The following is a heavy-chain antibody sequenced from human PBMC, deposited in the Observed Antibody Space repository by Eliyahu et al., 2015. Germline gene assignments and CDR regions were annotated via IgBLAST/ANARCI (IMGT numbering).Heavy chain of an antibody. D-gene: IGHD6-19*01. CDR2: INNSGST. CDR3: ARGSSGWYSRTMCFDY. J-gene: IGHJ4*02. Sequence: QVQLQQWGAGLLKPSETLSLTCAVYGGSFSGYFWSWIRQSPGKGLEWIGEINNSGSTNYNPSLKSRVTISVDTSRTQFSLKLSSVTAADTAVYYCARGSSGWYSRTMCFDYWGQGTLVTVSS. CDR1: GGSFSGYF. V-gene: IGHV4-34*01.